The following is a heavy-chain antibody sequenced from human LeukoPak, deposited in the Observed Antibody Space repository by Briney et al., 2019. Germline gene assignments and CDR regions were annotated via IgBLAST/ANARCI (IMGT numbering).Heavy chain of an antibody. J-gene: IGHJ4*02. CDR2: INPSSGGT. Sequence: GASVKVSCKASGYTFTSYGISWVRQAPGQGLEWMGRINPSSGGTNYAQKFQGRVTMTRDTSINTAYMDLSSLRSDDTAVYYCTRGPSGSDYWGQGTLVTVSS. V-gene: IGHV1-2*06. CDR1: GYTFTSYG. CDR3: TRGPSGSDY. D-gene: IGHD3-10*01.